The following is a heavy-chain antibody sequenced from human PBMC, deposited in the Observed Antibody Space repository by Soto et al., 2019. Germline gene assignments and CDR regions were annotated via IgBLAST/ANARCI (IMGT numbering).Heavy chain of an antibody. CDR2: ISTDNGDT. D-gene: IGHD3-9*01. V-gene: IGHV1-18*01. CDR3: TRGAKYYDILTGYFVNDY. Sequence: QVQLVQSGVEVKKPGASVKVSCKASGYTFSNFGISWVRQAPGQGLEWLGWISTDNGDTKYAQKFQGRVTMTTDTATTTFYMELGSLKPDDTAVYYCTRGAKYYDILTGYFVNDYWGQGTLVTVSS. CDR1: GYTFSNFG. J-gene: IGHJ4*02.